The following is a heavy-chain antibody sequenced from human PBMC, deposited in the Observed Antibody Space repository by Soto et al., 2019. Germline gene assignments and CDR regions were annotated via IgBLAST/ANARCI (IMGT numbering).Heavy chain of an antibody. CDR2: IYYSGST. D-gene: IGHD6-13*01. Sequence: SETLSLTCTVSGGSISSSSYYWGWIRQPPGKGLEWIGSIYYSGSTYYNPSLKSRVTISVDTSKNQFSLKLSSVTASDTAVYFCARHSARRQQLVGGLGNWFDPWGQGTLVTVSA. J-gene: IGHJ5*02. CDR1: GGSISSSSYY. V-gene: IGHV4-39*01. CDR3: ARHSARRQQLVGGLGNWFDP.